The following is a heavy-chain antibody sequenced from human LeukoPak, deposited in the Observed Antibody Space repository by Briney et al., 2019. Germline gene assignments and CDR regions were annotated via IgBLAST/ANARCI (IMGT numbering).Heavy chain of an antibody. D-gene: IGHD3-22*01. CDR1: GLTFSNFY. CDR3: AKGAASGWVDWFDP. V-gene: IGHV3-23*01. J-gene: IGHJ5*02. Sequence: GGSLRLSCAVSGLTFSNFYMMWVRQPPGKGLEWVWSITGDCTTNSADPAKGRFTISRDNSENIVYLQMDSLRDDGTAVYYCAKGAASGWVDWFDPWGQGTLVTVSS. CDR2: ITGDCTT.